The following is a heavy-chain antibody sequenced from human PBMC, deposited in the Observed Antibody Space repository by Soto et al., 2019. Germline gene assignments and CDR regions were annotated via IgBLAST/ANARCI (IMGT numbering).Heavy chain of an antibody. Sequence: TLSLTCTVSGDSISTADYYWNWIRQPPGKGLEWIGYIYYSGNTYYIPSLKSRVTISVDTSKNQISLKLNSVTAADTAVYYCARGIYSTSSFFDSWGQGTLVTVSS. CDR3: ARGIYSTSSFFDS. V-gene: IGHV4-30-4*01. CDR1: GDSISTADYY. J-gene: IGHJ4*02. CDR2: IYYSGNT. D-gene: IGHD6-6*01.